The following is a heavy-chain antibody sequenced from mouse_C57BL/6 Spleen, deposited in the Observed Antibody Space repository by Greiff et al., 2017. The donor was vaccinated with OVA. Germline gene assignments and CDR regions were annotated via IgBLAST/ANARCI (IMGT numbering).Heavy chain of an antibody. J-gene: IGHJ4*01. CDR2: INPNNGGT. V-gene: IGHV1-26*01. D-gene: IGHD1-1*01. CDR3: ARYGTFYAMDY. Sequence: VQLQQSGPELVKPGASVKISCKASGYTFTDYYMNWVKQSHGKSLEWIGDINPNNGGTSYNQKFKGKATLTVDKSSSTAYMELRSLTSEDSAVYYCARYGTFYAMDYGGQGTSVTVSS. CDR1: GYTFTDYY.